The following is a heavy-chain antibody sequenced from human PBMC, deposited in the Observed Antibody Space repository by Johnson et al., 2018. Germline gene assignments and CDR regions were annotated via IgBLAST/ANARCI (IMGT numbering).Heavy chain of an antibody. V-gene: IGHV3-30*18. D-gene: IGHD4-23*01. Sequence: QVQLVQSGGGVVQPGRSLRLSCAASGFTFSSYGMHWVLQAPGKGLEWVAVISYDGSDKYYADSVKGRFTISRDNSKNTLYLQMNRLRAEDTAVYYCAKARGYGGRDAFDIWGQGTMVTVSS. CDR1: GFTFSSYG. J-gene: IGHJ3*02. CDR3: AKARGYGGRDAFDI. CDR2: ISYDGSDK.